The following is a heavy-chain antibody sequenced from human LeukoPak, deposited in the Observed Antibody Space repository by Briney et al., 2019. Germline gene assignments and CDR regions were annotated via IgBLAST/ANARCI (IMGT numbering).Heavy chain of an antibody. CDR2: ISSSSSYI. D-gene: IGHD1-26*01. J-gene: IGHJ3*02. V-gene: IGHV3-21*01. Sequence: GGSLRLSCAASGFTFSSYSMNWVRQAPGKWLEWVSTISSSSSYIYYADSVKGRFTISRDNAKNSLYLQMNSLRAEDTAVYYCARGGSYYMAFDIWGQGTMVTVSS. CDR3: ARGGSYYMAFDI. CDR1: GFTFSSYS.